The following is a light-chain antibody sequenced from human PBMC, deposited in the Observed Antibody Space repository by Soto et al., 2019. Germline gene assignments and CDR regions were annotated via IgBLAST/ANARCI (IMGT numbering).Light chain of an antibody. Sequence: QSALTQPPSASGSPGQSVAISCTGTSSDVGGYNYVSWYQQHPGKAPKLMIYEVNKRPSGVPDRFSGSKSGNTASLTVSGLRAEDEADYYCSSYAGSSNVFXTGTKGTVL. J-gene: IGLJ1*01. CDR3: SSYAGSSNV. V-gene: IGLV2-8*01. CDR1: SSDVGGYNY. CDR2: EVN.